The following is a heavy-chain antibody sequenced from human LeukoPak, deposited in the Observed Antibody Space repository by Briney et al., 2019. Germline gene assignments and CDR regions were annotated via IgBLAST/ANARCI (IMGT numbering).Heavy chain of an antibody. Sequence: GASVKVSCKAPGYTFTGYYMHWVRQAPGQGLEWMGWINPNSGGTNYAQKFQGRVTMTRDTSISTAYMELSRLRSDDTAVYYCARGHYSNYDSSGYYKYWGQGTLVTVSS. J-gene: IGHJ4*02. D-gene: IGHD3-22*01. CDR1: GYTFTGYY. CDR2: INPNSGGT. V-gene: IGHV1-2*02. CDR3: ARGHYSNYDSSGYYKY.